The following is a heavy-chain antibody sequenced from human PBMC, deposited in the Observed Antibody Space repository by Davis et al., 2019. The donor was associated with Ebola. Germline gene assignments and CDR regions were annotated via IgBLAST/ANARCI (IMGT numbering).Heavy chain of an antibody. Sequence: GESPKISCAASGFTFSVYYMSWSGQAPGKGRECVSSISSSASYKNYADSVKGRFTISRDDAKKSLYLQMDSLRAEDTAVYYCAQQLGDYGGNALRYWGQGTLVTVSS. CDR1: GFTFSVYY. J-gene: IGHJ4*02. CDR2: ISSSASYK. V-gene: IGHV3-11*06. CDR3: AQQLGDYGGNALRY. D-gene: IGHD4-23*01.